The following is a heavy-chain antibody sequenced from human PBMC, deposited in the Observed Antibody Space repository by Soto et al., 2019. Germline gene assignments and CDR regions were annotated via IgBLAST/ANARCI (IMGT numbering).Heavy chain of an antibody. CDR1: GFTCNDYA. CDR2: INWNSGNI. Sequence: EVQLVESGGGLVQPGRSLRLSCAASGFTCNDYAMHWVRQTPGKGLEWVSGINWNSGNIGYADSVKGRFTISRDNAQNSLYLQMHSLISEDTALYYCAKDVGSVARNLDYWGQGTLVTVSS. J-gene: IGHJ4*02. V-gene: IGHV3-9*01. D-gene: IGHD5-12*01. CDR3: AKDVGSVARNLDY.